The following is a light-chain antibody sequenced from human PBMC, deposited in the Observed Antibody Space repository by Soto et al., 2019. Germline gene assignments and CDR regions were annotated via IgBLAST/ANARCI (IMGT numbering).Light chain of an antibody. V-gene: IGKV3-15*01. Sequence: EIVMTQSPATLSVSPGERATLSCRASQSVSSNLAWYQQKPGQAPRLLIYGASTRATGIPARFSGSGSGTEFTLTISSLQSEDVAVYYCQQYNNWPPWTLGQGTKVEIK. CDR2: GAS. CDR3: QQYNNWPPWT. CDR1: QSVSSN. J-gene: IGKJ1*01.